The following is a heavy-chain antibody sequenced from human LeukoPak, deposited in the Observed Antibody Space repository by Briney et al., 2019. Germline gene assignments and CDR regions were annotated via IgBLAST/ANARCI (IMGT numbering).Heavy chain of an antibody. CDR1: GGSISSSSYY. Sequence: PSETLSLTCTVSGGSISSSSYYWGWIRQPPGKGLEWIGSIYYGGSTYYNPSLKSRVTISVDTSKNQFSLKLSSVTAADTAVYYCASTSRFPLAAYQLLYPPLDAFDIWGQGTMVTVSS. V-gene: IGHV4-39*01. CDR3: ASTSRFPLAAYQLLYPPLDAFDI. CDR2: IYYGGST. J-gene: IGHJ3*02. D-gene: IGHD2-2*02.